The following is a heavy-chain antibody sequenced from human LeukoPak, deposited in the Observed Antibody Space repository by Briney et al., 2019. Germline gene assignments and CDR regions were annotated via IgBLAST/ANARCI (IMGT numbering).Heavy chain of an antibody. Sequence: SETLSLTCTVSGGSISSYYWSWIRQPPGKGLEWIGYIYYSGSTNYNPSLKSRVTISVDTSKNQFSLKLSSVTAADTAVYFCAREYQWGRQDYWGQGTLVTVSS. V-gene: IGHV4-59*12. CDR3: AREYQWGRQDY. D-gene: IGHD6-19*01. CDR1: GGSISSYY. CDR2: IYYSGST. J-gene: IGHJ4*02.